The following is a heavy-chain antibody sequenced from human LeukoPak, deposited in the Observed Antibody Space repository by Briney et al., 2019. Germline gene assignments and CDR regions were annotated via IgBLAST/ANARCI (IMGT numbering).Heavy chain of an antibody. CDR2: IYTSGST. CDR1: GGSISNYY. Sequence: SETLSLTCTVSGGSISNYYWSWIRQPAGKGLEWIGRIYTSGSTNHNPSLKSRVTMSVDTSKNQFSLKLSSVTAADTAVYYCARQAGYSSSWSQFDYWGQGTLVTVSS. J-gene: IGHJ4*02. D-gene: IGHD6-13*01. CDR3: ARQAGYSSSWSQFDY. V-gene: IGHV4-4*07.